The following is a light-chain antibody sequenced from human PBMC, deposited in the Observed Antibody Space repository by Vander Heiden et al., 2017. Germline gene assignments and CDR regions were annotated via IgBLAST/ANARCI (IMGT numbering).Light chain of an antibody. CDR1: QSVSSN. CDR3: HQYNNWPHS. Sequence: EIVMTQSPATLSVSPGERATLSCRASQSVSSNLAWYQQKPGQALRLLIYGASTRATAFPARFSGSGSGTEFTLTISSLQSEDFAAYYCHQYNNWPHSFGQGTKVEIK. CDR2: GAS. J-gene: IGKJ1*01. V-gene: IGKV3-15*01.